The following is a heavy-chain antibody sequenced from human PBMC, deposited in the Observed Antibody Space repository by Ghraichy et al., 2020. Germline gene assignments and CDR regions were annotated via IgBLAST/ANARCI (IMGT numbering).Heavy chain of an antibody. CDR1: GFTFSSYG. J-gene: IGHJ4*02. CDR2: IRYVGSNK. D-gene: IGHD2-15*01. Sequence: GGSLRLSCAASGFTFSSYGMHWVRQAPGKGLEWVAFIRYVGSNKYYADSVKGRFTISRDNSKNTLYLQMNSLRAEDTAVYYCAKDGVVYCSGGSCYIVYWGQGTLVTVSS. V-gene: IGHV3-30*02. CDR3: AKDGVVYCSGGSCYIVY.